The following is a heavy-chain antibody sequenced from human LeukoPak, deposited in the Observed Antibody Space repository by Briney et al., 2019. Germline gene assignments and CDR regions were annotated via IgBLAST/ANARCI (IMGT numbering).Heavy chain of an antibody. V-gene: IGHV4-59*08. CDR1: GGSFSGYY. J-gene: IGHJ3*02. Sequence: SETLSLTCAVYGGSFSGYYWSWIRQPPGKGLEWIGSIYYSGSTNYNPSLKSRLTISVDTSKNQFSLKLSSVTAADTAVYYCARTPVLGYCSGGSCPPGAFDIWGQGTMVTVSS. CDR2: IYYSGST. CDR3: ARTPVLGYCSGGSCPPGAFDI. D-gene: IGHD2-15*01.